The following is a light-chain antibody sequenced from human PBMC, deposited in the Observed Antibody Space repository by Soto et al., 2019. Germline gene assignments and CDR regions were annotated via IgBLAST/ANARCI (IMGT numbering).Light chain of an antibody. CDR2: DAS. CDR3: QQRSQWPLT. Sequence: VLTQSPSTLSFSPVERSTLSFMASQSVSSLLGWYRQKPGQAPRLVIYDASNRATGIPARFSGRGFGTDFTLTISSLEPEDFAVYYCQQRSQWPLTFGQGTRMEIK. CDR1: QSVSSL. J-gene: IGKJ5*01. V-gene: IGKV3-11*01.